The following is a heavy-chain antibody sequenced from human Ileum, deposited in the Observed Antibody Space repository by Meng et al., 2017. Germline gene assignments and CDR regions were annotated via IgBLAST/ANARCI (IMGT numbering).Heavy chain of an antibody. CDR2: ISQESGRT. V-gene: IGHV4-4*02. CDR1: GDSISSRDW. J-gene: IGHJ4*02. Sequence: VQLKEAGPGLGKPSGTLSLTCAVSGDSISSRDWWSWVRQPPGKGLEWIGEISQESGRTNYNPSLKSRVTISLDKSKNQFSLNLNSVTAADTAVYYCVRNEGNSLGDWGQGTLVTVSS. D-gene: IGHD1-1*01. CDR3: VRNEGNSLGD.